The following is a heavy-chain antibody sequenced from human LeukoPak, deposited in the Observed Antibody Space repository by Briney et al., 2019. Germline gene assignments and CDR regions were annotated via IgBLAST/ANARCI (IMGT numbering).Heavy chain of an antibody. V-gene: IGHV3-9*01. Sequence: PGRSLRLSCAASGFTFGDYAMHWVRQAPGKGLEWVSGISWNSDSVGYADSVKGRFTISRDNAKNSLYLQMNSLRAEDTAVYYCARLYYYGMDVWGQGTTVIVSS. J-gene: IGHJ6*02. CDR1: GFTFGDYA. CDR3: ARLYYYGMDV. CDR2: ISWNSDSV.